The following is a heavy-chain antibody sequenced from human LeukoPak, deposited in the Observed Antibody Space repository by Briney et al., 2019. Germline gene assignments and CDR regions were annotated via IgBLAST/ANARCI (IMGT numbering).Heavy chain of an antibody. CDR2: IIPILGIA. D-gene: IGHD6-6*01. V-gene: IGHV1-69*02. CDR1: GGTFSSYT. J-gene: IGHJ6*03. Sequence: SVKVSCKXSGGTFSSYTISWVRQSPGQGLEWMGRIIPILGIANYAQKFQGRVTITADKSTSTAYMELSSLRSEDTAVYYCARAVGAARMMYYYYMDVWGKGTTVTVSS. CDR3: ARAVGAARMMYYYYMDV.